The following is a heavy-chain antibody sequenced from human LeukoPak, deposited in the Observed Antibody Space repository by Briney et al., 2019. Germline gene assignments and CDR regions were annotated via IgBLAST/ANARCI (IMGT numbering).Heavy chain of an antibody. D-gene: IGHD5-18*01. Sequence: ARSLRLSCAASGFTCSCYGMHWLRHGPGKGLVGVAVISDDGTNKYYTDSVGGLFTISRDSSKNTLFLQMNSMRVEERAVYYCAKDNKTYSYACWGEGTL. V-gene: IGHV3-30*18. CDR2: ISDDGTNK. CDR3: AKDNKTYSYAC. CDR1: GFTCSCYG. J-gene: IGHJ4*02.